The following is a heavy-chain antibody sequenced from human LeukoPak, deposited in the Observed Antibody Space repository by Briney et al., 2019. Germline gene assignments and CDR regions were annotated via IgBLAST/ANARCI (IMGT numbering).Heavy chain of an antibody. CDR3: AKDMYYYGSGSSFDY. CDR1: GFTFSNYA. D-gene: IGHD3-10*01. J-gene: IGHJ4*02. V-gene: IGHV3-23*01. CDR2: ISGSGGST. Sequence: GGSLRLSCAASGFTFSNYAMRWVRQAPGKGLEWVSAISGSGGSTYYADSVKGRFTISRDNSKNTLYLQMNSLRAEDTAVYYCAKDMYYYGSGSSFDYWGQGTLVTVPS.